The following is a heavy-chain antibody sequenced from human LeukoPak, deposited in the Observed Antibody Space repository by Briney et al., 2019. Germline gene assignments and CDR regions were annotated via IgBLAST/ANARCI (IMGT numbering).Heavy chain of an antibody. Sequence: ASVKVSCKASGYTFNTYGISWVRHAPGQRPEWMGWINTDNSNTKYAQKFQGRVTMTTDTSTSTSYMELSSLRSDDTAVYYCARKGCTGDCYRFDPWGQGTLVTVSS. J-gene: IGHJ5*02. CDR3: ARKGCTGDCYRFDP. D-gene: IGHD2-21*02. CDR2: INTDNSNT. V-gene: IGHV1-18*01. CDR1: GYTFNTYG.